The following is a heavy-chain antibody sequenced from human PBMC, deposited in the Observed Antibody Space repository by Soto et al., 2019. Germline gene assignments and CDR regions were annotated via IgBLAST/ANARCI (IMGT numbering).Heavy chain of an antibody. CDR3: TIMSYDSGGLHAGFDY. Sequence: EVQLVESGGGLVQPGGSLRLSCGASGFSFSTYDMYWVRQPTGKGLEWVSGIGTTGDTYYLDSVKGRFTISRDNAKNSLFLQMNTLRDEDTAMYYCTIMSYDSGGLHAGFDYWGQGALVIVSS. J-gene: IGHJ4*02. V-gene: IGHV3-13*01. CDR1: GFSFSTYD. D-gene: IGHD3-22*01. CDR2: IGTTGDT.